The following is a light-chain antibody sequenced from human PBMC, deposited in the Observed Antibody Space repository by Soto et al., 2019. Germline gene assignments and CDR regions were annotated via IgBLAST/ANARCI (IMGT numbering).Light chain of an antibody. Sequence: AIRMTQSPSSISAFTGDRVTITCRASQPISTYLAWYQQKPGTAPTLLIYAASTLQSGVPSRFSGSGSGIDFTLTISCLQSEDFATYFCQQYYTYPLAFGQGTKVEIK. CDR3: QQYYTYPLA. CDR1: QPISTY. CDR2: AAS. J-gene: IGKJ1*01. V-gene: IGKV1-8*01.